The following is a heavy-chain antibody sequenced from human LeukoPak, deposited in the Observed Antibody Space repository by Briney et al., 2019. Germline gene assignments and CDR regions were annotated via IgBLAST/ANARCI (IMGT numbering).Heavy chain of an antibody. CDR2: IDQDGSSK. Sequence: GESLGLSCAASGLTLSSYWMSWVRQAPGKGLEWVANIDQDGSSKYYVDSVKGRFSISRDDAKNSLYLQMNSLRAEDTAVYYCARDLFSGSYYEDFWGQGTLVTVSS. J-gene: IGHJ4*02. CDR1: GLTLSSYW. CDR3: ARDLFSGSYYEDF. V-gene: IGHV3-7*01. D-gene: IGHD1-26*01.